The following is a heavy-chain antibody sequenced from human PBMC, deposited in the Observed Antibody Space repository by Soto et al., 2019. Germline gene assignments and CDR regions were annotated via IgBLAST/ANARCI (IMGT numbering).Heavy chain of an antibody. D-gene: IGHD6-13*01. V-gene: IGHV4-59*01. CDR2: IYFSGST. CDR3: AREIAAAGNSWFDP. CDR1: GGSISSYY. J-gene: IGHJ5*02. Sequence: QVHLQESGPGLVKPSETLSLSCTVSGGSISSYYWSWIRQPPGEGLEWIGYIYFSGSTNYNPSLKSRVTISVDTSKNQFSLKLSSVTAADTAVYYCAREIAAAGNSWFDPWGQGTLVTVSS.